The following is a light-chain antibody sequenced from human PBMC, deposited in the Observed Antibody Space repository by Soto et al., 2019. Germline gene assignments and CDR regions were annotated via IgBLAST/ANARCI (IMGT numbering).Light chain of an antibody. CDR2: RAS. V-gene: IGKV1-17*01. CDR1: QGVKNE. Sequence: IQMTQSPSSLSASVVDRFTITFLASQGVKNELGWYQQKPGKAPKLLIYRASSLQSGVPSRFSGSGSGTDFTLTISSLQPEDFATYYCQQLNSYPITFGQGTRLEIK. J-gene: IGKJ5*01. CDR3: QQLNSYPIT.